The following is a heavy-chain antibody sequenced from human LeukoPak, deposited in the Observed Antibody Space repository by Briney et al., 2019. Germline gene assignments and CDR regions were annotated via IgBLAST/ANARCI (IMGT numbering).Heavy chain of an antibody. J-gene: IGHJ4*02. CDR3: ARGTAYYYDSSGYYSG. CDR1: GFTFGDYA. Sequence: GGSLRLSCTTSGFTFGDYALSWVRQAPGKGLEWVANIKQDGSEKYYVDSVKGRFTISRDNAKNSLYLQMNSLRAEDTAVYYCARGTAYYYDSSGYYSGWGQGTLVTVSS. V-gene: IGHV3-7*01. CDR2: IKQDGSEK. D-gene: IGHD3-22*01.